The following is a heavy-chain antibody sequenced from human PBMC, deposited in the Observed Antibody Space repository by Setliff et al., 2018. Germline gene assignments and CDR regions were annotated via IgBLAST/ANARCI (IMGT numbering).Heavy chain of an antibody. CDR3: RLAHCSNNCEEALDY. V-gene: IGHV4-38-2*01. CDR1: NHSLSSDYY. CDR2: VYHSGKT. J-gene: IGHJ4*02. Sequence: SETLSLTCAVSNHSLSSDYYWGWIRQSPVKGLEWIGNVYHSGKTYYNPSLRSRVTMSVDTSKNQFSLKLNSVTAADTAVYYFRLAHCSNNCEEALDYWSQGTLVTVSS. D-gene: IGHD2-2*01.